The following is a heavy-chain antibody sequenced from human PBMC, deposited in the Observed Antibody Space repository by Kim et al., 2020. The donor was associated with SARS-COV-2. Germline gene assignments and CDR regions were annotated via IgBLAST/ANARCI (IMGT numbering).Heavy chain of an antibody. V-gene: IGHV1-3*01. CDR2: IIPGTGNT. CDR1: GYMFTNYG. Sequence: ASVKVSCKTSGYMFTNYGIHWVRQAPGQRPEYMGWIIPGTGNTKYSQNFQGRVTFTRDTSANTAYMELSSLRSEDTAVYFCARGYDILAAGASNCFGPWGQGTLVTVPT. D-gene: IGHD3-9*01. J-gene: IGHJ5*02. CDR3: ARGYDILAAGASNCFGP.